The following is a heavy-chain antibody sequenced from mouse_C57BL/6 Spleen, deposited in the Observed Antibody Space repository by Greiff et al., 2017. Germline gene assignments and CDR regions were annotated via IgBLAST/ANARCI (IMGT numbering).Heavy chain of an antibody. V-gene: IGHV14-2*01. CDR1: GFNIKDYY. CDR3: ARWDTTVYYFDY. D-gene: IGHD1-1*01. Sequence: VHVKQSGAELVKPGASVKLSCTASGFNIKDYYMHWVKQRTEQGLEWIGRIDPEDGETKYAPKFQGKATITADTSSNTAYLQLSSLTSEDTAVYYCARWDTTVYYFDYWGQGTTLTVSS. J-gene: IGHJ2*01. CDR2: IDPEDGET.